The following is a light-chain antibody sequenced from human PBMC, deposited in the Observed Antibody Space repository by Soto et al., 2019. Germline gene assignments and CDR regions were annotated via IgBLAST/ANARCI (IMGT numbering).Light chain of an antibody. V-gene: IGKV3-15*01. J-gene: IGKJ3*01. Sequence: EIVMTQSPSTLSVSPGARATLSCRASQSVSTNLAWYQQKPAQGPRLLIFGASTRATGIPARFSGSGSGTEFTLTISRLQSEDFATYYCQQYNSYPFTFGPGTKVDIK. CDR3: QQYNSYPFT. CDR1: QSVSTN. CDR2: GAS.